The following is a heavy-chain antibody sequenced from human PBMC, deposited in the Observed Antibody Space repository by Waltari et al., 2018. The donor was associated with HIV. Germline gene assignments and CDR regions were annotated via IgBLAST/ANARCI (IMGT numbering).Heavy chain of an antibody. D-gene: IGHD6-6*01. J-gene: IGHJ1*01. CDR2: IYYSGST. CDR3: ARQQGGIAARPAEYFQH. Sequence: QLQLQESGPGLVKPSETLSLTCTVSGGSISSSSYYWGWIRQPPGKGLEWIGSIYYSGSTYYNPSLKSRVTISVDTSKNQFSLKLSSVTAADTAVYYCARQQGGIAARPAEYFQHWGQCTLVTVSS. CDR1: GGSISSSSYY. V-gene: IGHV4-39*01.